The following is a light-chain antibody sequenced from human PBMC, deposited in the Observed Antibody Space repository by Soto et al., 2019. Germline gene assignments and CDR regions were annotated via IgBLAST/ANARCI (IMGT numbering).Light chain of an antibody. CDR1: SSDVGSYNL. CDR3: CSYAGSSTYV. Sequence: QSALTQPASVSGSPGQSITISCTGTSSDVGSYNLVSWYQQHPGKAPKVMIYEVSKRPSGVSNRFSGSKFGNTASLTISCLHADDEADYYCCSYAGSSTYVFGTGTKVTVL. CDR2: EVS. J-gene: IGLJ1*01. V-gene: IGLV2-23*02.